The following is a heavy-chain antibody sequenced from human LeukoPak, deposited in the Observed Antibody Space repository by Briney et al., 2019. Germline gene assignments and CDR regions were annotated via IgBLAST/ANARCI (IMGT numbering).Heavy chain of an antibody. CDR3: ARATYDSSGYLTL. Sequence: GGSLRLSCAASGFTFSSYAMHWVRQAPGKGLEWVAVIWYDGTNKYYADSVKGRFTISRDSSKNTLYLQMNSLRAEDTALYYCARATYDSSGYLTLWGQGTLVTVSS. D-gene: IGHD3-22*01. CDR1: GFTFSSYA. CDR2: IWYDGTNK. J-gene: IGHJ4*02. V-gene: IGHV3-33*01.